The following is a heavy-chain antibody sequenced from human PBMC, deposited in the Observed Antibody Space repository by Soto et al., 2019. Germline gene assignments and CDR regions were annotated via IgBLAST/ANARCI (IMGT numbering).Heavy chain of an antibody. Sequence: GESLKISCKGSGYSFTSYWIGWVRQMPGKGLEWMGIIYPGDSDTRYSPSFQGQVTISADKSISTAYLQWSSLKASDTAMYYCARHVKGYCSSTSCQPPYYYYYMDVWGKGTTVTVSS. CDR3: ARHVKGYCSSTSCQPPYYYYYMDV. J-gene: IGHJ6*03. V-gene: IGHV5-51*01. CDR1: GYSFTSYW. CDR2: IYPGDSDT. D-gene: IGHD2-2*01.